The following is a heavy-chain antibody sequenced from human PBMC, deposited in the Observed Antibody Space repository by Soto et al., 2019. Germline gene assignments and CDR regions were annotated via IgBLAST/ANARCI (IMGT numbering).Heavy chain of an antibody. V-gene: IGHV5-10-1*01. Sequence: PGESLKISCKGSGYSFTSYWISWVRRMPGKGLEWMGRIDPSDSYTNYSPSFQGHVTISADKSISTAYLQWSSLKASDTAMYYCARQSGSYDYYYYYGMDVWGQGTTVTVSS. J-gene: IGHJ6*02. CDR1: GYSFTSYW. CDR3: ARQSGSYDYYYYYGMDV. D-gene: IGHD3-16*01. CDR2: IDPSDSYT.